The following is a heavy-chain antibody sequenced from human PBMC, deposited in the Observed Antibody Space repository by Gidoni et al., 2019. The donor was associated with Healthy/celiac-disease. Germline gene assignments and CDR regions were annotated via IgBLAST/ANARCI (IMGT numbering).Heavy chain of an antibody. CDR3: ARGDPNWGSSVYYYGMDV. Sequence: QVQLVQSGAEVKKPGASVKVSCKASGYTFTSYYMHWVRQAPGQGLEWMGIINPRGGSTSYAQKFQGRVTMTRDTSTSTVYMELSSLRSEDTAVYYCARGDPNWGSSVYYYGMDVWGQGTTVTVSS. D-gene: IGHD7-27*01. CDR2: INPRGGST. CDR1: GYTFTSYY. V-gene: IGHV1-46*01. J-gene: IGHJ6*02.